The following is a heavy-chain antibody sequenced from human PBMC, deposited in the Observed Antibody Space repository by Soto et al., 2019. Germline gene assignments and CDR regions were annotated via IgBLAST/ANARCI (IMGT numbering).Heavy chain of an antibody. D-gene: IGHD2-2*01. CDR1: GFTFSSYG. CDR2: IWYDGSNK. CDR3: ARDFGCSSTSCYGPYYYYMDV. V-gene: IGHV3-33*01. J-gene: IGHJ6*03. Sequence: QVQLVESGGGVVQPGRSLRLSCAASGFTFSSYGMHWVRQAPGKGLEWVAVIWYDGSNKYYADSVKGRFTISRDNSKNPLYLQMNSLRAEDTAVYYCARDFGCSSTSCYGPYYYYMDVWGKGTTVTVSS.